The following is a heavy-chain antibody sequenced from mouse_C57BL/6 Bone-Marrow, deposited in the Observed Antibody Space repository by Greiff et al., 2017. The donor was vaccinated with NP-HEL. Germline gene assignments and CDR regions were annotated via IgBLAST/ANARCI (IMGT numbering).Heavy chain of an antibody. CDR1: GFTFSDYY. CDR3: ARFITTVVATDGGYFDV. Sequence: EVKLVESEGGLVQPGSSMKLSCTASGFTFSDYYMAWVRQVPEKGLEWVANINYDGSSTYYLDSLKSRFIISRDNAKNILYLQMSSLKSEDTATYYCARFITTVVATDGGYFDVWGTGTTVTVSS. D-gene: IGHD1-1*01. V-gene: IGHV5-16*01. J-gene: IGHJ1*03. CDR2: INYDGSST.